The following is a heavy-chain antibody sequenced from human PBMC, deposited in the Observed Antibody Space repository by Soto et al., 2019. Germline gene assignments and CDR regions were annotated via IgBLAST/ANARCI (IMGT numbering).Heavy chain of an antibody. D-gene: IGHD4-4*01. CDR3: ARXPSAWYDXSXXYYRFDY. CDR1: GYTFTNSW. CDR2: IFPGDSDT. V-gene: IGHV5-51*01. Sequence: LGESLKISCKGSGYTFTNSWIGWVRQKPGKGPEWMGIIFPGDSDTRYSPSFQGQVTISVYKXXXXXXXXXXXXXASDSAMYYCARXPSAWYDXSXXYYRFDYWGQGTLVTVSS. J-gene: IGHJ4*02.